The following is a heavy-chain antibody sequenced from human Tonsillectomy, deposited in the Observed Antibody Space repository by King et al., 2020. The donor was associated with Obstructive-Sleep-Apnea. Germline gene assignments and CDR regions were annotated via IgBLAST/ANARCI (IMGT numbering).Heavy chain of an antibody. CDR1: GFTFSIYS. Sequence: VQLVESGGGLVQPGGSLRLSCAASGFTFSIYSMTCVRQAPGKGLGWVANIKQDGSEKYYVDSVKGRFTISRDNAKNSLYLQMKSLRAEDTAVYYCANNFDYWGQGTLVTVSS. J-gene: IGHJ4*02. CDR2: IKQDGSEK. CDR3: ANNFDY. V-gene: IGHV3-7*03.